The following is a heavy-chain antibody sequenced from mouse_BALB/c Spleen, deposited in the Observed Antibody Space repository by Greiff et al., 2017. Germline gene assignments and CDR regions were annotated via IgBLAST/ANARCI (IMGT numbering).Heavy chain of an antibody. CDR2: INSNGGST. CDR1: GFTFSSYG. D-gene: IGHD6-5*01. CDR3: ARVAYDLDY. V-gene: IGHV5-6-3*01. J-gene: IGHJ2*01. Sequence: EVQVVESGGGLVQPGGSLKLSCAASGFTFSSYGMSWVRQTPDKRLELVATINSNGGSTYYPDSVKGRFTISRDNAKNTLYLQMSSLKSEDTAMYYCARVAYDLDYWGQGTTLTVSS.